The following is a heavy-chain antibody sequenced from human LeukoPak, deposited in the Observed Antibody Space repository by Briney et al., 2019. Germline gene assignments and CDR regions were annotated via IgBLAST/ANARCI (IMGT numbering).Heavy chain of an antibody. V-gene: IGHV1-18*01. CDR1: VYTVTTSG. CDR2: ISAYNGNT. D-gene: IGHD3-3*01. CDR3: ARDKYDYYHMDV. Sequence: ASVKVSCKASVYTVTTSGISWSPQAPGQGLEWRGWISAYNGNTNYAQKLQGRVTMTTDTSTSTAYMELRSLRSDDTAVNYCARDKYDYYHMDVWGKGTTVTVSS. J-gene: IGHJ6*03.